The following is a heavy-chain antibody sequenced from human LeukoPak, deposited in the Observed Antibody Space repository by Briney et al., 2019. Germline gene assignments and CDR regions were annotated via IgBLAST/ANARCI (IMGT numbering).Heavy chain of an antibody. V-gene: IGHV4-59*01. D-gene: IGHD1-26*01. CDR2: IYYSGST. Sequence: SETLSLTCTVSGGSISSYYWSWIRQPPGKGLEWIGYIYYSGSTNYNPSLKSRVTISVDTSKNQFSLKLSSVTAADTAVYYCAGSGSYLNYWGQGTLVTVSS. CDR3: AGSGSYLNY. J-gene: IGHJ4*02. CDR1: GGSISSYY.